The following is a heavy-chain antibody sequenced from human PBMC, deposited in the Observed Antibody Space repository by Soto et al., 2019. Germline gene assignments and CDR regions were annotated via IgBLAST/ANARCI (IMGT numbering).Heavy chain of an antibody. V-gene: IGHV1-18*04. CDR2: LSAYNGNT. J-gene: IGHJ6*02. D-gene: IGHD2-8*01. CDR1: GYTFTSYG. CDR3: ARDRGRDCTNGVCYDYYYYGMAV. Sequence: QVQLVQSGAEVKKPGASVKVYCKASGYTFTSYGISWVRQAPGQVLEWRGWLSAYNGNTNYAQKLQGRVTMTTDTSTSTAYMELRSLRSDDTAVYYCARDRGRDCTNGVCYDYYYYGMAVWGQGTTVTVSS.